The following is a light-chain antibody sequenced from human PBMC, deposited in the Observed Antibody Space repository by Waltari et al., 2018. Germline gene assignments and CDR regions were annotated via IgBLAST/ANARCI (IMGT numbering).Light chain of an antibody. CDR1: QSVLYSYNNKNY. V-gene: IGKV4-1*01. J-gene: IGKJ1*01. CDR3: QQYYTTPT. Sequence: DIVMTQSPDSLAVSLGERATINCKSSQSVLYSYNNKNYLAWYQQKPGQPPKLLIFWASTRASGVPDRFSGSGAATDFTLTIDTLQAEDVAVYYCQQYYTTPTFGQGTKVEIK. CDR2: WAS.